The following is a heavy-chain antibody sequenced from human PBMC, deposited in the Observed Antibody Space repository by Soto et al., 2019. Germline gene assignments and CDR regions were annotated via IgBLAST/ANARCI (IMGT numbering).Heavy chain of an antibody. J-gene: IGHJ4*01. D-gene: IGHD2-15*01. Sequence: GGSLRLSCSVSGFTYSNYAMHWVRQAPGKGLEYVSGITSDGDSTWHADSVKDRFTISRDNSKNTLFLQMSSLRVEDTAIYFCVKGNQLLRYYFEFWGPGTLVTVSS. CDR2: ITSDGDST. CDR3: VKGNQLLRYYFEF. CDR1: GFTYSNYA. V-gene: IGHV3-64D*06.